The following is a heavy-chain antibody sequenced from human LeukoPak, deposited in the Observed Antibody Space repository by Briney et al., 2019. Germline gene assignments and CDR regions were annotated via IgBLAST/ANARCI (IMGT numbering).Heavy chain of an antibody. CDR2: INAGNGNT. Sequence: GASVKVSCKASGYTFTSYAMHWVRQAPGQRLEWMGWINAGNGNTKYSQKFQGRVTITRDTSASTAYMELSSLRSEDTAVYYCARDMVRGSSDPVYYYYGMDVWGQGTTVTVSS. D-gene: IGHD3-10*01. V-gene: IGHV1-3*01. CDR3: ARDMVRGSSDPVYYYYGMDV. J-gene: IGHJ6*02. CDR1: GYTFTSYA.